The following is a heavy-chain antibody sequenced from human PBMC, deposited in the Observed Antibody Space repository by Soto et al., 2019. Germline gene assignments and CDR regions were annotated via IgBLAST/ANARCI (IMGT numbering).Heavy chain of an antibody. J-gene: IGHJ4*02. CDR1: GGSFSGYY. CDR2: INHSGSN. V-gene: IGHV4-34*01. Sequence: QVQLQQWGAGLLKPSETLSLTCAVYGGSFSGYYWNWIRQPPGKGLEWIGEINHSGSNNYNPSIKSRVTISVDTSKNQFSLKLSSVTAADTAVYYCARGWGRIFDYWGQGTLVTVSS. D-gene: IGHD7-27*01. CDR3: ARGWGRIFDY.